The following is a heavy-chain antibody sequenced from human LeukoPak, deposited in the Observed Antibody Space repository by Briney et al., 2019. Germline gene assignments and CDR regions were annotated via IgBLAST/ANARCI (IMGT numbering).Heavy chain of an antibody. CDR2: INPNSGGT. Sequence: ASVKVSCKASGYTFTGYYMHWVRQAPGQGLEWMGWINPNSGGTNYAQKFQGRVTMTRDTSISTAYMELSRLRSDDTAVYYCARVVLLWFGELRWFGPWGQGTLVTVSS. CDR1: GYTFTGYY. D-gene: IGHD3-10*01. CDR3: ARVVLLWFGELRWFGP. V-gene: IGHV1-2*02. J-gene: IGHJ5*02.